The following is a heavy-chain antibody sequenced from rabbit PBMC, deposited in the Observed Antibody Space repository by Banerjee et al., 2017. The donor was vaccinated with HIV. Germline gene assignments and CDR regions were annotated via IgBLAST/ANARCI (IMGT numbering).Heavy chain of an antibody. J-gene: IGHJ4*01. CDR3: ARDAGYSGDGDTTFNL. V-gene: IGHV1S7*01. CDR2: IYAAKSRT. D-gene: IGHD7-1*01. CDR1: GIDLSSHY. Sequence: QLKESGGGLVQPGGSLTLSCTASGIDLSSHYMICVRQAPGTGLEWIGTIYAAKSRTYYASWARSRFTISSDNAQNTVELQMNSLTAADTATYFCARDAGYSGDGDTTFNLWGQGTLVTVS.